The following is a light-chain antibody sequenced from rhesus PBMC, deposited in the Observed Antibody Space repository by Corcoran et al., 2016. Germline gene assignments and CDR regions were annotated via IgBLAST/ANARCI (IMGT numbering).Light chain of an antibody. CDR2: EGS. V-gene: IGKV3-35*01. J-gene: IGKJ4*01. Sequence: EIVMTQSPATLSLSPGQRATLSCRASQSVSNKLAWYQQKPGQAPRRLNYEGSDRATGIPDRCSGSGAGTDFTLTISSLEPEDVGIYYCQQETNWPLTFGGGTKVEI. CDR3: QQETNWPLT. CDR1: QSVSNK.